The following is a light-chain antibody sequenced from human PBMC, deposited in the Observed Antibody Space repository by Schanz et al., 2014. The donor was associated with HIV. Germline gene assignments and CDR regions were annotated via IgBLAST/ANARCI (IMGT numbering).Light chain of an antibody. V-gene: IGKV1-5*01. CDR2: EAS. Sequence: DIQMTQSPSTLSLYVGDTVTITCRANENIGKWLAWHQHKPGMAPKLLIYEASSLKTGVPSRFTGSGSGTTFTLTVSSLQPDDFATYYCQQYNRNSATFGPGTKLELK. CDR1: ENIGKW. J-gene: IGKJ2*01. CDR3: QQYNRNSAT.